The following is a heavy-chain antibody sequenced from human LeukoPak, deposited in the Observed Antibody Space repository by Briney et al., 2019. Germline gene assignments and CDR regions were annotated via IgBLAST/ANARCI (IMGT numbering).Heavy chain of an antibody. V-gene: IGHV1-2*02. CDR3: ARDHAARYYDSSGYYRGIDY. Sequence: ASVKVSRKASGYTFTSYYMHWVRQAPGQGLEWMGWINPNSGGTNYAQKFQGRVTMTRDTSISTAYMELSRLRSDDTAVYYCARDHAARYYDSSGYYRGIDYWGQGTLVTVSS. CDR2: INPNSGGT. J-gene: IGHJ4*02. D-gene: IGHD3-22*01. CDR1: GYTFTSYY.